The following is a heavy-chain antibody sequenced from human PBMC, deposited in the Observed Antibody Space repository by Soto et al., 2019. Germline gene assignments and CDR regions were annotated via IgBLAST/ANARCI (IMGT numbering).Heavy chain of an antibody. Sequence: EVQLVESGGGLVKAGGSLRLFCTASGFTFRNYNMNWVRQAPGKGLEWVSSISTGGAYMLYADSVKGRFTISRDNAQNSLFLQIDRPRAEDTAVYYCARDIASPGGDYFDSWGQGTLVTVSS. CDR2: ISTGGAYM. CDR3: ARDIASPGGDYFDS. CDR1: GFTFRNYN. J-gene: IGHJ4*02. D-gene: IGHD2-21*01. V-gene: IGHV3-21*06.